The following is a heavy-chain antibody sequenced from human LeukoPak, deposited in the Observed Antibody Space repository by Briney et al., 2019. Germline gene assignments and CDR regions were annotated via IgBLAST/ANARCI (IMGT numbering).Heavy chain of an antibody. Sequence: PGESLKISCQDSGHGLSTHYINWVRQMPGKGLEWMGRIDPSDSYTNYNPSFQGHVTFTADKSTNTAYLQWTSLKASDTAMYYCARHVIYRIDPWGQGTLVTVSS. D-gene: IGHD1-26*01. CDR3: ARHVIYRIDP. CDR1: GHGLSTHY. V-gene: IGHV5-10-1*01. J-gene: IGHJ5*02. CDR2: IDPSDSYT.